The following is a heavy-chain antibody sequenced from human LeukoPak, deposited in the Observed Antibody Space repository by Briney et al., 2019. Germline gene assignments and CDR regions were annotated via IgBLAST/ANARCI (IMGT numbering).Heavy chain of an antibody. CDR3: ARQIAAAGYYFDY. J-gene: IGHJ4*02. D-gene: IGHD6-13*01. CDR2: IYYSGTT. CDR1: GGSISSSPYY. V-gene: IGHV4-39*01. Sequence: PSETLSLTCTVSGGSISSSPYYWGWIRQPPGKGLEWIGSIYYSGTTHYSPSLESRVTISVDTSKNQFSLKLSSVTAADTAVYYCARQIAAAGYYFDYWGQGTLVTVSS.